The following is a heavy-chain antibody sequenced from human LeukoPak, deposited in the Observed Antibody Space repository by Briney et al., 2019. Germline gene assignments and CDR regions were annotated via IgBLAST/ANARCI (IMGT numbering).Heavy chain of an antibody. CDR1: GYTFTSYG. CDR2: ISAYNGNT. V-gene: IGHV1-18*01. Sequence: GASVKVSCKASGYTFTSYGIIWVRQAPGQGLEWMGWISAYNGNTNYAQKLQGRVTMTTDTSTSTAYMELRSLRSDDTAVYYCARGGNYDILTGYWIGGDRNAFDIWGQGTMVTVSS. D-gene: IGHD3-9*01. CDR3: ARGGNYDILTGYWIGGDRNAFDI. J-gene: IGHJ3*02.